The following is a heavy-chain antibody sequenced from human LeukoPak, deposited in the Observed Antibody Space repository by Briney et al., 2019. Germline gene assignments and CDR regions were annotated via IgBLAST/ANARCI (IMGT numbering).Heavy chain of an antibody. CDR3: ARRRPRYGGNPWYYFDY. CDR1: GGSISSYY. V-gene: IGHV4-59*12. J-gene: IGHJ4*02. D-gene: IGHD4-23*01. Sequence: PSETLSLTCTVSGGSISSYYWSWIRQPPGKGLEWIGYIYYSGSTNYNPSLKSRVTISVDTSKNQFSLKLSSVTAADTAVYYCARRRPRYGGNPWYYFDYWGQGTLVTVSS. CDR2: IYYSGST.